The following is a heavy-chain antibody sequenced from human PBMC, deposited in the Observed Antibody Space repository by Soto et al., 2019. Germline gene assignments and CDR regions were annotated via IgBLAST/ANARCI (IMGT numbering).Heavy chain of an antibody. CDR1: GGSFSGYY. CDR2: INHSGST. CDR3: ARFIGPKGAFDI. Sequence: PSETLSLTCAVYGGSFSGYYWTWIRQPPGTGLEWIGEINHSGSTNYNPSLKSRVTISVDTSKNQFSLKLTSVTAADTAVYYCARFIGPKGAFDIWGQGTMVTVSS. J-gene: IGHJ3*02. V-gene: IGHV4-34*01. D-gene: IGHD2-15*01.